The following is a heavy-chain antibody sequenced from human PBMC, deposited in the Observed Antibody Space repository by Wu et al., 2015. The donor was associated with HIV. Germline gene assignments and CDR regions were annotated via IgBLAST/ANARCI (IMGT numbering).Heavy chain of an antibody. D-gene: IGHD3-9*01. Sequence: QAQLVQSGAEVRKPGSSVNLSCKASAGTFRDKAVSWFRQVPGQGLEWLGGIGPLFTAGHSSEKFQDRITITTDKVTSTAYMELRSLKSEDTAVYYCARDLPSYYDILTGYTVSGGMDVWGQGTTVTVSS. CDR2: IGPLFTAG. CDR3: ARDLPSYYDILTGYTVSGGMDV. CDR1: AGTFRDKA. J-gene: IGHJ6*02. V-gene: IGHV1-69*05.